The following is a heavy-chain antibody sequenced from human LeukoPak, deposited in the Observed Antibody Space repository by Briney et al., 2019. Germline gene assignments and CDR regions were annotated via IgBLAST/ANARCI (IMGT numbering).Heavy chain of an antibody. CDR3: AKDLYDILTGYYKGSFFDY. CDR1: GFTFSTYT. J-gene: IGHJ4*02. D-gene: IGHD3-9*01. V-gene: IGHV3-23*01. Sequence: GGSLRLSCAASGFTFSTYTMYWVRHPPGKRLEWVSIIGNNGGGIHYADSVKGRFTISRDNSKNTLYLQMNSLRAEDTAVYYCAKDLYDILTGYYKGSFFDYWGQGTLVTVSS. CDR2: IGNNGGGI.